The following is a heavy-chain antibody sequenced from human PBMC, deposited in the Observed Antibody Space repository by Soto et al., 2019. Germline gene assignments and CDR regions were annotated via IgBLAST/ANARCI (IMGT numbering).Heavy chain of an antibody. CDR3: ASRYSSSSLVSHY. Sequence: SSETLSLTCAVSGGSISSSNWWSWVRQPPGKGLEWIGEIYHSGSTNYNPSLKSRVTISVDKSKNQFSLKLSSVTAADTAVYYCASRYSSSSLVSHYWGQGTLVTVSS. CDR1: GGSISSSNW. CDR2: IYHSGST. V-gene: IGHV4-4*02. D-gene: IGHD6-6*01. J-gene: IGHJ4*02.